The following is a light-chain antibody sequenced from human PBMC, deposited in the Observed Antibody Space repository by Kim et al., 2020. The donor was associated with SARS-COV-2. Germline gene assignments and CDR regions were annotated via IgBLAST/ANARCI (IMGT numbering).Light chain of an antibody. Sequence: ELTQPPSASGTPLPRVTISCSGSSSNIGSNYVYWYQQLPGTAPKLLIYRNNQRPSGVPDRFSGSKSGTSASLAISGLRSEDEADYYCAAWDDSLSGWVFGGGTQLTVL. CDR3: AAWDDSLSGWV. V-gene: IGLV1-47*01. J-gene: IGLJ3*02. CDR1: SSNIGSNY. CDR2: RNN.